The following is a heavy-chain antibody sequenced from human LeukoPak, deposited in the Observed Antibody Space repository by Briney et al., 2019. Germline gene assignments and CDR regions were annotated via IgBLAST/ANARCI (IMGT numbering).Heavy chain of an antibody. J-gene: IGHJ4*02. CDR2: ISAYNGNT. D-gene: IGHD2-2*02. V-gene: IGHV1-18*03. CDR3: ARGGDKPYCSSTSCYIDY. Sequence: ASVKVSCKASGYAFTSYGISWVRQAPGQGLEWMGWISAYNGNTNYAQKLQGRVTMTTDTSTSTAYMELRSLRSDDMAVYYCARGGDKPYCSSTSCYIDYWGQGTLVTVSS. CDR1: GYAFTSYG.